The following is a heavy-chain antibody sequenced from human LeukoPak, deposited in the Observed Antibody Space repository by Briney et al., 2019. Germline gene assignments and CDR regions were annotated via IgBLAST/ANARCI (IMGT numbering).Heavy chain of an antibody. CDR1: GYTFTSYG. J-gene: IGHJ4*02. V-gene: IGHV1-69*04. CDR3: GGTPGSYDDY. D-gene: IGHD3-10*01. CDR2: IIPILGIA. Sequence: SVKVSCKASGYTFTSYGISWVRQAPGQGLEWMGRIIPILGIANYAQKFQGRVTITADKSTSTAYMELSSLRSEDTAVYYCGGTPGSYDDYWGQGTLVTVSS.